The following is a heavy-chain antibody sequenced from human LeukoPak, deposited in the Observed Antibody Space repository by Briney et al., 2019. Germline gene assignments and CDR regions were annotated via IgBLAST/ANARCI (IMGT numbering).Heavy chain of an antibody. CDR2: ISAYNGNT. V-gene: IGHV1-18*01. D-gene: IGHD2-2*01. J-gene: IGHJ4*02. CDR3: AREGETTDQLNY. Sequence: ASVKVSCKASGYTFTTYGINWVRQAPGQGLQGMGWISAYNGNTNYAQKLQGRVTMTIDTSTSTAYMELRSLRSDDTAVYYCAREGETTDQLNYWGQGTLVTVSS. CDR1: GYTFTTYG.